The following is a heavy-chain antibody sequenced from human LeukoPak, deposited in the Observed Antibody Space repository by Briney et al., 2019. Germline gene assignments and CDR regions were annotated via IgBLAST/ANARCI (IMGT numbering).Heavy chain of an antibody. V-gene: IGHV3-53*01. CDR3: ARKAGYYYGSGDY. CDR1: GFTVSSNY. Sequence: GGSLRLSCAASGFTVSSNYMSWVRQAPGKGLEWVSVIYSGGSTYYADSVKGRFTISRDNPKNTLYLQMNSLRAEDTAVYYCARKAGYYYGSGDYWGQGTLVTVSS. D-gene: IGHD3-10*01. J-gene: IGHJ4*02. CDR2: IYSGGST.